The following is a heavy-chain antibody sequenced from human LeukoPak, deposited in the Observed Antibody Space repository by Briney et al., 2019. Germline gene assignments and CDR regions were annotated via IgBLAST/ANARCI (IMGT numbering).Heavy chain of an antibody. CDR1: GFTFSSYW. CDR2: IKQDGSEK. CDR3: ARLRGAVVVAATKYYFDY. V-gene: IGHV3-7*01. D-gene: IGHD2-15*01. J-gene: IGHJ4*02. Sequence: GGSLRLSCAASGFTFSSYWMSWVRQAPGKGLEWVANIKQDGSEKYYVDSVKGRFTISRDNAKNSLYLQMNSLRAEDTAVYYCARLRGAVVVAATKYYFDYWGQGTLVTVSS.